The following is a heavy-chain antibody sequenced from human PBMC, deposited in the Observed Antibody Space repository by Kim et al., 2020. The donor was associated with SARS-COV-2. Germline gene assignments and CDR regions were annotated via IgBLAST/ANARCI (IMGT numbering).Heavy chain of an antibody. V-gene: IGHV3-23*01. Sequence: GGSLRLSCTASGFTFSAYAMSWVRHVPGKGLEWVSSIKYSGETTYYADSVKGRFTISRDNSGSTLFLQMNSLRAEDTALYYCARATVAFSLVRSSFQYWGQGTLVTVAP. D-gene: IGHD3-10*01. J-gene: IGHJ1*01. CDR2: IKYSGETT. CDR1: GFTFSAYA. CDR3: ARATVAFSLVRSSFQY.